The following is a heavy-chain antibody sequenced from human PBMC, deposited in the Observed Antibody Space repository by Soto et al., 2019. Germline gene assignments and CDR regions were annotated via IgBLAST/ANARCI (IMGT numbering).Heavy chain of an antibody. CDR2: INTGNGNT. CDR3: ARDYYDSSSNFRSYWFDP. Sequence: QVQLVQSGAEVKKPGASVKVSCKASGYPFTNYNMHWVRQAPGQGLEWMGWINTGNGNTKYSQKFQGRVTITRDTSAGTAYMELSSLRSQDLAVYYCARDYYDSSSNFRSYWFDPWGQGTLVTVSS. CDR1: GYPFTNYN. J-gene: IGHJ5*02. D-gene: IGHD3-22*01. V-gene: IGHV1-3*04.